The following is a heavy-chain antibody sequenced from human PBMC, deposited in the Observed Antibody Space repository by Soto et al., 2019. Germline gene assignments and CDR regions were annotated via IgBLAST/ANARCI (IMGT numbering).Heavy chain of an antibody. CDR3: ARGDTLMVYDY. CDR1: GGSFSGYY. V-gene: IGHV4-34*01. D-gene: IGHD1-20*01. J-gene: IGHJ4*02. Sequence: SETLSLTCAVYGGSFSGYYWSWIRQPPGKGLEWIGEINHSGSTNYNPSLKSRVTISVDTSKNQFSLKLSSVTAADTAVYYCARGDTLMVYDYWGQGTLVTSPQ. CDR2: INHSGST.